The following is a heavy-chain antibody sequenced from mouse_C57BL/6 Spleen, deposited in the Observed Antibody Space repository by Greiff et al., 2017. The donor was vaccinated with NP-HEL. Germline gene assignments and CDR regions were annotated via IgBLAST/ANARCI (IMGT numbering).Heavy chain of an antibody. CDR1: GYTFTSYW. D-gene: IGHD2-2*01. V-gene: IGHV1-50*01. CDR3: ARKGGYLPFDY. Sequence: QVQLQQPGAELVKPGASVKLSCKASGYTFTSYWIQWVKQRPGQGLEWIGEIDPSDSYTNYNQKLKGKATLTVDTSSSTAYMQLSSLTSEDSAVYYCARKGGYLPFDYWGQGTTLTVSS. J-gene: IGHJ2*01. CDR2: IDPSDSYT.